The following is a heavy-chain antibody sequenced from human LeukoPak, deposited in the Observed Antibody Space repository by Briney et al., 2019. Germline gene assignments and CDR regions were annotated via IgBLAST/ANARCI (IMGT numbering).Heavy chain of an antibody. CDR3: ARAIRGSAVDTGDR. CDR2: MKNDGSEE. CDR1: GFTFSRYW. D-gene: IGHD3-10*01. V-gene: IGHV3-7*01. J-gene: IGHJ4*02. Sequence: GGSLRLSCAASGFTFSRYWVRWVRQAPGKGVEGVANMKNDGSEEYYVDSVKGRFTISRDNARNSLFLQMNSLTVEDTAVYYCARAIRGSAVDTGDRWGQGTLVTVSS.